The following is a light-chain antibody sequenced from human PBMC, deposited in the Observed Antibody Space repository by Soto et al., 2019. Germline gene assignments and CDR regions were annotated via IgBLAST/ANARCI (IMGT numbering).Light chain of an antibody. J-gene: IGKJ1*01. CDR1: QSLVHSDGKTY. V-gene: IGKV2-30*02. Sequence: ARTQSPLSLPVTLGEPASISCGSSQSLVHSDGKTYLNWFQQRPGQSPRRLIYRVSNRDSGVPDRFSGSGSATDFTLKISRVEAEDVGVYYCMHGTYRRTFCQGTKVDIK. CDR2: RVS. CDR3: MHGTYRRT.